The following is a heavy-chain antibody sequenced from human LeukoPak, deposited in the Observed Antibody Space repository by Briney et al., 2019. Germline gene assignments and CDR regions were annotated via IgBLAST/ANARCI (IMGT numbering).Heavy chain of an antibody. CDR2: INNDGSGT. J-gene: IGHJ5*02. Sequence: PGGSLRLSCAASGFTFGSYWMHWVRHAPGKGPVWVSRINNDGSGTTYADSVKGRFTISRDDAKNTLYLQMNSLRAEDTAVYYCVRGGESTWSWGQGTLVTVSS. V-gene: IGHV3-74*01. CDR1: GFTFGSYW. D-gene: IGHD2-15*01. CDR3: VRGGESTWS.